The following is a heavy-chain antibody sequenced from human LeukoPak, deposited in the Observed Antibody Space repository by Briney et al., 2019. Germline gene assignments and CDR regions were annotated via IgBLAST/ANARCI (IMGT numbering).Heavy chain of an antibody. Sequence: GGSLRLSCAASGFTFSRYGMHWVRQAPGKGLEWVAVILYDRSNKYYPDSVKGRFTISRDNSKNTLYLQMNSLRAEDTAVYYCARGKPNYDFWSGYRTPFDYWGQGTLVTVSS. J-gene: IGHJ4*02. D-gene: IGHD3-3*01. CDR1: GFTFSRYG. CDR3: ARGKPNYDFWSGYRTPFDY. CDR2: ILYDRSNK. V-gene: IGHV3-33*01.